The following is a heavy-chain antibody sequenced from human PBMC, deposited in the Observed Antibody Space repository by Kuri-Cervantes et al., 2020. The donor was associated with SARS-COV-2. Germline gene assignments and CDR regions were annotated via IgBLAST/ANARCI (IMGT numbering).Heavy chain of an antibody. CDR1: GGSISSSSYY. V-gene: IGHV4-39*01. CDR3: ARHEGVPAAFRLNWFDP. D-gene: IGHD2-2*01. CDR2: IYYSGST. J-gene: IGHJ5*02. Sequence: SETLSLTCTVSGGSISSSSYYWGWIRQPPGKGLEWIGSIYYSGSTYYNPSLKSRVTISVDTSKNQFSLKLSSVTAADTAVYYCARHEGVPAAFRLNWFDPWGQGTLVTVSS.